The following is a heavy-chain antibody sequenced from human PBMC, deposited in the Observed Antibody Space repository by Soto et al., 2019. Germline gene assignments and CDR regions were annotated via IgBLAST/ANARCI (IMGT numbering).Heavy chain of an antibody. J-gene: IGHJ4*02. CDR1: GGSFSAYY. D-gene: IGHD2-2*01. CDR2: INHNGNS. CDR3: ARVPDY. Sequence: SETLSLTCAASGGSFSAYYWSWIRQPPGRGLEWIGEINHNGNSNYNPALESRVTISVDTSKNQFSLKLSFVTAADTAVYYCARVPDYWGQGILVTVSS. V-gene: IGHV4-34*01.